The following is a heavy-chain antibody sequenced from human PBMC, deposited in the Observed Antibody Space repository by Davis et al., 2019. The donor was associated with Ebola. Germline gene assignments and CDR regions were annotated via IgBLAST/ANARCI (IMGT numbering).Heavy chain of an antibody. CDR1: GGSFSGYY. V-gene: IGHV4-34*01. Sequence: GSLRLSCAVYGGSFSGYYWSWIRQPPGKGLEWIGEINHSGSTNYNPSLKSRVTISVDTSKNQFSLKLSSVTAADTAVYYCARDHGGGRMDVWGQGTTVTVSS. D-gene: IGHD3-16*01. CDR3: ARDHGGGRMDV. J-gene: IGHJ6*02. CDR2: INHSGST.